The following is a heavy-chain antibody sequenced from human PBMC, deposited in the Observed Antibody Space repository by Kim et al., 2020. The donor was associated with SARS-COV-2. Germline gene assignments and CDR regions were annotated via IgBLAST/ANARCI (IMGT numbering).Heavy chain of an antibody. CDR2: FDPEDGET. Sequence: ASVKVSCKVSGYTLTELSMHWVRQAPGKGLEWMGGFDPEDGETIYAQKFQGRVTMTEDTSTDTAYMELSSLRSEDTAVYYCATSPLRYFDWSPYFDYWGQGTLVTVSS. CDR1: GYTLTELS. CDR3: ATSPLRYFDWSPYFDY. J-gene: IGHJ4*02. D-gene: IGHD3-9*01. V-gene: IGHV1-24*01.